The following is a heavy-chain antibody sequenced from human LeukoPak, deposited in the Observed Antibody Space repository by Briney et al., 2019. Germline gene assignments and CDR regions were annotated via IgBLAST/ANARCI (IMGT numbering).Heavy chain of an antibody. CDR3: ARDAAVFDY. D-gene: IGHD6-25*01. CDR1: GFTFSSYW. J-gene: IGHJ4*02. Sequence: GGSLRLSCAASGFTFSSYWMNWARQAPGKGLEWVASINHNGNVNYYVDSVKGRFTISRDNAKNSLYLQMNSLRAEDTAVYYCARDAAVFDYWGQGTLVTVSS. V-gene: IGHV3-7*01. CDR2: INHNGNVN.